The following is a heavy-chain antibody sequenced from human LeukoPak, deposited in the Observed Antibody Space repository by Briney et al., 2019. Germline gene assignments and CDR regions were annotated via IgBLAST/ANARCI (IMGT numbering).Heavy chain of an antibody. Sequence: PGGSLRLSCAASGFTFSRYWVHWVRQAPGKGLVWVSRINSDGSSTTYADSVKGRFTISRDNAKNTLYLQMNSLRAEDTAVYYCARGGADQLLPHPAPDYWGQGTLVTVSS. CDR1: GFTFSRYW. V-gene: IGHV3-74*01. J-gene: IGHJ4*02. CDR2: INSDGSST. CDR3: ARGGADQLLPHPAPDY. D-gene: IGHD2-2*01.